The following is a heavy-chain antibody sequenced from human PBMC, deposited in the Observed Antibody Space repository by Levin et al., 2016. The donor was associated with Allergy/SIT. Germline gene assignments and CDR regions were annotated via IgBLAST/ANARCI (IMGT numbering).Heavy chain of an antibody. V-gene: IGHV5-51*01. D-gene: IGHD3-22*01. CDR2: IFPDDSDT. J-gene: IGHJ4*02. Sequence: GESLKISCKGSGYNFADYWIGWVRQMPGKGLEWMGVIFPDDSDTKYSPSFEGHVIISADKSINTAYLEWRSLKASDTAIYYCARQSYQYLDGSGYMRFFDNWGQGTWATVSS. CDR1: GYNFADYW. CDR3: ARQSYQYLDGSGYMRFFDN.